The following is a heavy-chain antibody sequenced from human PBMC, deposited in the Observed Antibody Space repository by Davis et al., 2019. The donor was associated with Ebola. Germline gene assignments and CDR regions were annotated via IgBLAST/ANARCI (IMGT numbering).Heavy chain of an antibody. V-gene: IGHV3-23*01. J-gene: IGHJ6*02. Sequence: GESLKISCAASGFTFSSYAMSWVRQAPGKGLEWVSAISGSGGSTYYADSVKGRFTISRDNSKNTLYLQMNSLRAEDTAVYYCAKGLALGGLSYYYYGMDVWGQGTTVTVSS. CDR3: AKGLALGGLSYYYYGMDV. CDR2: ISGSGGST. CDR1: GFTFSSYA. D-gene: IGHD3-16*01.